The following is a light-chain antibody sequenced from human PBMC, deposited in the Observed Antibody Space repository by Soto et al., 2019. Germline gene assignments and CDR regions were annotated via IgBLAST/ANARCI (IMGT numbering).Light chain of an antibody. J-gene: IGLJ1*01. CDR3: AAWDDSLSGPFV. CDR2: SND. V-gene: IGLV1-44*01. CDR1: TSNIGRNT. Sequence: QSHPRSASWTPGQRVTISCYGSTSNIGRNTVNWYQQVPGTAPKLLIYSNDQRPSGVPDRFSGSKSGTSASLAISGLQSEDEAHYYRAAWDDSLSGPFVFGLGTKVTVL.